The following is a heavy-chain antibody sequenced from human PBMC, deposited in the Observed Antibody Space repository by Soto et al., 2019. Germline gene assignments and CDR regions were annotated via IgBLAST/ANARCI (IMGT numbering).Heavy chain of an antibody. D-gene: IGHD2-2*01. Sequence: SQTLSLTCAISGDSVSESSVSWNWIRQSPSRGLEWLGRTNYGSKWSYAYAESVRSRITISADTSKNQFSLHLTSMTAADTAVYYCARGGGDIVVVPAASRYYYYMDVWGKGTTVTVSS. J-gene: IGHJ6*03. CDR2: TNYGSKWSY. CDR3: ARGGGDIVVVPAASRYYYYMDV. CDR1: GDSVSESSVS. V-gene: IGHV6-1*01.